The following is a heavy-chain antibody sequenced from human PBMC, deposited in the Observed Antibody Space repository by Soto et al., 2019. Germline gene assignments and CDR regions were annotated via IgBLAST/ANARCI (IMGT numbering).Heavy chain of an antibody. J-gene: IGHJ4*02. CDR1: GGSISSYC. CDR2: LSYTGST. CDR3: ARASYCGSGCYYYFDY. Sequence: SETLSLTCTVSGGSISSYCWSWIRQPPGKGLEWIGYLSYTGSTNYNASLQSRVTISADTSKNQFSLKLTSVTAADTAIYYCARASYCGSGCYYYFDYWGQGALVTVSS. D-gene: IGHD2-21*02. V-gene: IGHV4-59*01.